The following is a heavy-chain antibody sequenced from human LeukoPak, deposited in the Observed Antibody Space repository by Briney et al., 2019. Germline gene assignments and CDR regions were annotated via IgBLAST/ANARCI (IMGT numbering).Heavy chain of an antibody. CDR2: INHSGST. CDR3: ARGYCSGGSCYLFDY. Sequence: SETLSLTCAVYGGSFSCYYWSWIRQPPGKGLEWIGEINHSGSTNYNPSLKSRVTISVDTSKNQFSLKLSSVTAADTAVYYCARGYCSGGSCYLFDYWGQGTLVTVSS. V-gene: IGHV4-34*01. J-gene: IGHJ4*02. CDR1: GGSFSCYY. D-gene: IGHD2-15*01.